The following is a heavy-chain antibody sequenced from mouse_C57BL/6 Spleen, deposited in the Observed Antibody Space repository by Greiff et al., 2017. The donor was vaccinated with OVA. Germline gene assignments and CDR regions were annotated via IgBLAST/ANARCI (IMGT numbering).Heavy chain of an antibody. CDR3: ARSYYYGSSYGYFDY. J-gene: IGHJ2*01. V-gene: IGHV5-17*01. CDR2: ISSGSSTI. D-gene: IGHD1-1*01. CDR1: GFTFSDYG. Sequence: EVQLVESGGGLVKPGGSLKLSCAASGFTFSDYGMHWVRQAPEKGLEWVAYISSGSSTIYYADTVKGRFTISRDNAKNTLFLQMTSLRSEDTAMYYCARSYYYGSSYGYFDYWGQGTTLTVSS.